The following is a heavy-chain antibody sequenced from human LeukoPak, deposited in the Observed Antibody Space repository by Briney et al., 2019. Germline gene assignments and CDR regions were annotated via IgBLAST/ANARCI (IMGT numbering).Heavy chain of an antibody. CDR1: GDSISSYF. Sequence: PSETLSLTCTVSGDSISSYFWSWIRQPPGKGLEWIGFNGGSTNYNPSLKSRVTILLDRSKNQFSLKLSSVTAADTAVYYCARGRGYGGNYLRSFDIWGQGTMVTVSS. D-gene: IGHD1-26*01. V-gene: IGHV4-59*08. CDR2: NGGST. CDR3: ARGRGYGGNYLRSFDI. J-gene: IGHJ3*02.